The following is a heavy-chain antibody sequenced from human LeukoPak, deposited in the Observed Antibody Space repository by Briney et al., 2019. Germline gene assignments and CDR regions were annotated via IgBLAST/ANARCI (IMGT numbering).Heavy chain of an antibody. Sequence: PSETLSLTCSVSGDSIRSFYWSWIRQVSGKGLEWIGYIYYRGSTNSNPSLQSRVTISGDTSKNQLSLRLSSVTAADTAVYYCARRAVVVLSPEWYFDLWGRGTPVTVSS. CDR1: GDSIRSFY. V-gene: IGHV4-59*08. CDR2: IYYRGST. CDR3: ARRAVVVLSPEWYFDL. D-gene: IGHD2-15*01. J-gene: IGHJ2*01.